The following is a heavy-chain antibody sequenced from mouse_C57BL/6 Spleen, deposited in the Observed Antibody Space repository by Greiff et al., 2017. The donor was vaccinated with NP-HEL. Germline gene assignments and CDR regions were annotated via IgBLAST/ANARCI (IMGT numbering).Heavy chain of an antibody. CDR1: GYTFTSYW. CDR2: IHPNSGST. D-gene: IGHD1-1*01. Sequence: QVQLQQPGAELVKPGASVKLSCKASGYTFTSYWMHWVKQRPGQGLEWIGMIHPNSGSTNYNEKFKSKATLTVDKSSSTAYMQLSSLTSEDSAVYYCASPHGSRHYFDYWGQGTTLTVSS. CDR3: ASPHGSRHYFDY. J-gene: IGHJ2*01. V-gene: IGHV1-64*01.